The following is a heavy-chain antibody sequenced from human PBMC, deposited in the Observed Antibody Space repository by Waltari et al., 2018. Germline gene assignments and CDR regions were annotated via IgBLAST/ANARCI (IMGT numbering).Heavy chain of an antibody. V-gene: IGHV5-51*01. CDR2: FYPDDSDA. D-gene: IGHD1-26*01. J-gene: IGHJ4*02. CDR1: GYTFTNFW. Sequence: EVQLVQSGAEVKKPGESLKISCKGSGYTFTNFWIAWVRQIPGKGLECMGIFYPDDSDARYSPSFQGLVTFSADKSISTAYVQWSSLEASDTAIYYCAKFSGSVKDTSGLNSWGQGTLVTVSS. CDR3: AKFSGSVKDTSGLNS.